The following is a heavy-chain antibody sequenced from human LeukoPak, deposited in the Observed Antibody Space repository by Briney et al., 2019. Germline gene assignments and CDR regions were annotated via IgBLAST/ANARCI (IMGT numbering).Heavy chain of an antibody. V-gene: IGHV1-2*02. D-gene: IGHD6-13*01. J-gene: IGHJ4*02. CDR1: GYTFTGYY. Sequence: ASVKVSCKASGYTFTGYYMHWVRQAPGQGLEWMGWINPNSGGTNYAQKFQGRVTMTRDTSISTAYMELSRLRSDDTAVYYCAREGSWYKNHYDYWGQGTLVTVSS. CDR2: INPNSGGT. CDR3: AREGSWYKNHYDY.